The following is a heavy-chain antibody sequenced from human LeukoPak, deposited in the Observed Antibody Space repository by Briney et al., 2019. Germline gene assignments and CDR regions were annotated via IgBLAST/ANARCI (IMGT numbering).Heavy chain of an antibody. CDR3: AIDIVATTVFDY. Sequence: SVKVSCKASGGTFSSYAISWVRQAPGQGLEWMGRIIPILGIANYAQKFQGRVTITADKSTSTAYMELSSLRSEDTAVYYCAIDIVATTVFDYWGQGTLVTASS. J-gene: IGHJ4*02. V-gene: IGHV1-69*04. D-gene: IGHD5-12*01. CDR2: IIPILGIA. CDR1: GGTFSSYA.